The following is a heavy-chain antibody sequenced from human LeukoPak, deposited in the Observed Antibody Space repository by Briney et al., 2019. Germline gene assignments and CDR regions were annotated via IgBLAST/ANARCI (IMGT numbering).Heavy chain of an antibody. CDR3: ARDLEWFGELLYSFDY. CDR1: GDSVSSNSAA. D-gene: IGHD3-10*01. J-gene: IGHJ4*02. V-gene: IGHV6-1*01. CDR2: TYYRSKWYN. Sequence: SQTLSLTCAISGDSVSSNSAAWNWIRQSPSRGLEWLGRTYYRSKWYNDYAVSVKSRITINPDTSKNQFSLQLNSVTPEDTAVYYCARDLEWFGELLYSFDYWGQGTLVTVSS.